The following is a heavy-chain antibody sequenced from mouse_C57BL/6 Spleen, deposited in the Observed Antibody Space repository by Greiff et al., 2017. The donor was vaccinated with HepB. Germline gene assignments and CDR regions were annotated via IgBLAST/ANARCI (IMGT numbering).Heavy chain of an antibody. CDR3: ARSELRYSYFDY. Sequence: QVQLQQPGTDLVKPGASVKLSCKASGYTFTSYWMHWVKQRPGQGLEWIGNINPSNGGTNYNEKFKSKATLTVDKSSSTAYMQLSSLTSEDSAVYYCARSELRYSYFDYWGQGTTLTVSS. D-gene: IGHD1-1*01. CDR2: INPSNGGT. J-gene: IGHJ2*01. V-gene: IGHV1-53*01. CDR1: GYTFTSYW.